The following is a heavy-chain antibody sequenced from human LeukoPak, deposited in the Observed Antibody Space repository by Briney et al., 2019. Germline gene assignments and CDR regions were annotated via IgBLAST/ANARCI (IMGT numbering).Heavy chain of an antibody. CDR1: GFTFDDYG. CDR3: AGYLRKLYGRGGDYYFYMDV. J-gene: IGHJ6*03. D-gene: IGHD4-17*01. V-gene: IGHV3-20*04. CDR2: INWNGSGA. Sequence: AGGSLRLSCAASGFTFDDYGMSWVRQVPGKGLEWVSGINWNGSGAGYADSVKGRFTISRDNAKNSLYLQMNSLKAEDTALFYCAGYLRKLYGRGGDYYFYMDVWGKGTTVTVSS.